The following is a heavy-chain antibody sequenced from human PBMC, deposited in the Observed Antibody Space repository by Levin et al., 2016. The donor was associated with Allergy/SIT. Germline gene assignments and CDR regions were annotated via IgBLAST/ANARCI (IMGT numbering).Heavy chain of an antibody. V-gene: IGHV3-30-3*01. CDR2: ISYDGSNK. J-gene: IGHJ6*03. Sequence: GESLKISCAASGFTFSSYAMHWVRQAPGKGLEWVAVISYDGSNKYYADSVKGRFTISRDNSKNTLYLQMNSLRAEDTAVYYCASFSGYCSSTSCYLFYYYYYMDVWGKGTTVTVSS. CDR3: ASFSGYCSSTSCYLFYYYYYMDV. CDR1: GFTFSSYA. D-gene: IGHD2-2*03.